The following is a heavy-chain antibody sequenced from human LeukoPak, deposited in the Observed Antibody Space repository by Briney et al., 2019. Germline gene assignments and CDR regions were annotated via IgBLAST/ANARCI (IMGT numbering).Heavy chain of an antibody. CDR1: GFTFSIYW. D-gene: IGHD1-14*01. CDR2: IKQDGSEK. J-gene: IGHJ4*02. V-gene: IGHV3-7*01. Sequence: GGSLRLSCAAAGFTFSIYWMSCVRQAPGKWRGWVANIKQDGSEKYYVDCVKGRFTISRDNANTSLYLQMNSPRAEDTAVYYCARDRGITGNWGQGNLVTVSS. CDR3: ARDRGITGN.